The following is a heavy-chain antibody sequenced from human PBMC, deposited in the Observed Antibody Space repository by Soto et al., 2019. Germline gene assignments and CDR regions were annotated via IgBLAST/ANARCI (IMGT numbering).Heavy chain of an antibody. Sequence: VKVSCKASGSTFTGYYMHWVRQAPGQGLEWMGWINPNSGGTNYAQKFQGRVTMTRDTSISTAYMELSRLRSDDTAVYYCARAEDTAMAYDYWGQGTLVTVSS. CDR1: GSTFTGYY. V-gene: IGHV1-2*02. D-gene: IGHD5-18*01. CDR3: ARAEDTAMAYDY. J-gene: IGHJ4*02. CDR2: INPNSGGT.